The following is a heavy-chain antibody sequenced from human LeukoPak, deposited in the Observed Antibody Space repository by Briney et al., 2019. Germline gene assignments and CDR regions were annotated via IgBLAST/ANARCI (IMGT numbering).Heavy chain of an antibody. V-gene: IGHV1-18*01. CDR2: ISAYSGNT. Sequence: ASVKVSCKASGYTFTSYGISWVRQAPGQGLEWMGWISAYSGNTNYAQKLQGRVTMTTDTSTSTAYMELRSLRSDDTAVYYCARDRHCSSTSCYPQWFDPWGQGTLVTVSS. D-gene: IGHD2-2*01. CDR1: GYTFTSYG. CDR3: ARDRHCSSTSCYPQWFDP. J-gene: IGHJ5*02.